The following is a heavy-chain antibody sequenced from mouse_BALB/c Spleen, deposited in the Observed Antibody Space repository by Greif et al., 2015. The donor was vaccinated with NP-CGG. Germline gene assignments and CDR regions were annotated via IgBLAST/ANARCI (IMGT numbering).Heavy chain of an antibody. D-gene: IGHD2-3*01. CDR3: ARYDPAWFAY. CDR2: INPSSGYT. Sequence: VQLQESGAELARPGASVKMSCKASGYTFTSYTMHWVKQRPGQGLEWIGYINPSSGYTNYNQKFKDKATSTADKSSSTAYMQLSSLASEDSAVYYCARYDPAWFAYWGQGTLVTVSA. J-gene: IGHJ3*01. CDR1: GYTFTSYT. V-gene: IGHV1-4*01.